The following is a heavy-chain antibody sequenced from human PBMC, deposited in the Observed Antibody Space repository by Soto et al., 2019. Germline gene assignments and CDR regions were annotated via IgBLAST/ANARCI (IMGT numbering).Heavy chain of an antibody. CDR2: IYYSGST. CDR1: GGSINSYY. V-gene: IGHV4-59*01. Sequence: QVQLQESGPGLVKPSETLSLTCTVSGGSINSYYWSWIRQPPGKGLEWIGYIYYSGSTNNNPSLKSRVPISVDTSKNQFSLKLSFVTAADTAVYYCAGRASRYYNDSSGYFDYWGQGTLVTVSS. CDR3: AGRASRYYNDSSGYFDY. D-gene: IGHD3-22*01. J-gene: IGHJ4*02.